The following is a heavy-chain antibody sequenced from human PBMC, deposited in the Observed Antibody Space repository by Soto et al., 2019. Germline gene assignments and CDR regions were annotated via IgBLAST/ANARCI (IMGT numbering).Heavy chain of an antibody. V-gene: IGHV3-48*02. CDR3: ARDSPGKYCSSTSCPRMDV. CDR2: ISNSSSTI. Sequence: PGVSLRLSCAVAGFTFRSYSLSWVRQAPGKGLEWVSYISNSSSTIYYADSVKGRFTISRDNAKNSLYLQMNSLRDEDAAVYYCARDSPGKYCSSTSCPRMDVWGKGTTVTVSS. J-gene: IGHJ6*04. D-gene: IGHD2-2*01. CDR1: GFTFRSYS.